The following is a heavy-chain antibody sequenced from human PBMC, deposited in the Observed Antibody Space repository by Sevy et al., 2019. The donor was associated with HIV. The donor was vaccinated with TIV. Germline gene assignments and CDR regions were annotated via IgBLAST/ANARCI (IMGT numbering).Heavy chain of an antibody. J-gene: IGHJ4*02. CDR2: FNPDSGGP. Sequence: ASVKVSCKASGYTFTGYYMHWVRQAPGQGLEWMGWFNPDSGGPNYAPKFQGRVTLTRDTSISTAYMELSRLKSDDTAVYYCVRDDRDGYFDYCGQGTLVTVSS. CDR3: VRDDRDGYFDY. CDR1: GYTFTGYY. V-gene: IGHV1-2*02.